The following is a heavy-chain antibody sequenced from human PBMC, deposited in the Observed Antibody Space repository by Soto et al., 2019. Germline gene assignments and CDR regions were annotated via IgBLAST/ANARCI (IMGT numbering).Heavy chain of an antibody. J-gene: IGHJ4*02. D-gene: IGHD5-12*01. CDR2: IIPILGIA. CDR1: GGTFSSYT. Sequence: QVQLVQSGAEVKKPGSSVKVSCKASGGTFSSYTISWVRQAPGQGLEWMGRIIPILGIANYAQKFQGRVTITAAKSTRTAYMELNSLRSEATAVYYCARGYSADDQYFDYWGQGTLVTVSS. V-gene: IGHV1-69*02. CDR3: ARGYSADDQYFDY.